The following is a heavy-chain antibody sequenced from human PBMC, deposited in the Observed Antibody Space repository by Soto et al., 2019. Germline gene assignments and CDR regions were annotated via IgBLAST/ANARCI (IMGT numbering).Heavy chain of an antibody. D-gene: IGHD2-15*01. J-gene: IGHJ4*02. V-gene: IGHV3-23*01. CDR2: IGGTADST. Sequence: EVQLLESGGGLVQPGGSLRLSCAASGYTFSRYAMSWVRQAPGKGLEWVSVIGGTADSTHYADSVKGRFTIARDNSKNTLHRHRSSLRVEDTAVDDGYCSGCSPGYWGQGTLVTVSS. CDR3: YCSGCSPGY. CDR1: GYTFSRYA.